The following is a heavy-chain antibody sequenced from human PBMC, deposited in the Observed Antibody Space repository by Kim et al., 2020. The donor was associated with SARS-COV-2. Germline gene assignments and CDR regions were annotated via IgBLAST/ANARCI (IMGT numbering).Heavy chain of an antibody. J-gene: IGHJ4*02. D-gene: IGHD5-12*01. Sequence: YAQGFTGRFVFSLDTSVRTSYLQISSLKAEDTAVYYCARSFVSGYAHFDYWGQGTLVTVSS. V-gene: IGHV7-4-1*02. CDR3: ARSFVSGYAHFDY.